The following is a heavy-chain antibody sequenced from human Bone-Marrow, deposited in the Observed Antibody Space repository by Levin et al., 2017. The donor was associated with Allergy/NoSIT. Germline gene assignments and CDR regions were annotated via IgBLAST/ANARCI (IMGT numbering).Heavy chain of an antibody. D-gene: IGHD2-15*01. J-gene: IGHJ4*02. CDR1: GFNFSAYA. CDR3: AKDEVGVAAPLY. V-gene: IGHV3-23*01. CDR2: IAGGRGAP. Sequence: GGSLRLSCAASGFNFSAYAMSWVRQAPGRGLEWVSAIAGGRGAPFYADSVKGRFTISRDNSKDTLFLQLNSLRDEDTAVYYCAKDEVGVAAPLYWGQGTLVSVSS.